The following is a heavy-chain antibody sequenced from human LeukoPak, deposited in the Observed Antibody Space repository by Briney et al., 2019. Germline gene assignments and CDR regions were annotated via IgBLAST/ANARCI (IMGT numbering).Heavy chain of an antibody. Sequence: SQTLSLTCAISGDSVSSNSGAWNWIRQSPSRGLEWLGRTYYRSKWYNDYAVSVKSRITINPDTSKNQFSLQLNSVTPEDTAVYYCARDTNRRGYEQSWFDPWGQGTLVTVSS. CDR2: TYYRSKWYN. CDR1: GDSVSSNSGA. CDR3: ARDTNRRGYEQSWFDP. D-gene: IGHD5-12*01. V-gene: IGHV6-1*01. J-gene: IGHJ5*02.